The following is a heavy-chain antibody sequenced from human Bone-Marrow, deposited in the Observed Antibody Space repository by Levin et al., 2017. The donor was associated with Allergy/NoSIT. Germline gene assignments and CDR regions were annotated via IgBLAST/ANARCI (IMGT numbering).Heavy chain of an antibody. J-gene: IGHJ5*02. D-gene: IGHD1-1*01. CDR3: ARGGSWNDNWFDP. Sequence: GGSLRLSCAASGFTFSSYGMHWVRQAPGKGLEWVAVIWYDGSNKYYADSVKGRFTISRDNSKNTLYLQMNSLRAEDTAVYYCARGGSWNDNWFDPWGQGTLVTVSS. CDR1: GFTFSSYG. CDR2: IWYDGSNK. V-gene: IGHV3-33*01.